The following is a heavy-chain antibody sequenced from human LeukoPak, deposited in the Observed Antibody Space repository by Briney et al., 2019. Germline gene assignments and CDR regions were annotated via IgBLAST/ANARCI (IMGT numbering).Heavy chain of an antibody. CDR2: IYSGGST. V-gene: IGHV3-66*02. CDR1: GFTVSSNY. Sequence: GGSLRLSCAASGFTVSSNYMSWVRQAPGKGLEWVSVIYSGGSTYYADSVKGRFTISRDNSKNTLYLQMNSLSPEDTAVYYCARSPRFGEFNYWGQGTLVTVSS. J-gene: IGHJ4*02. D-gene: IGHD3-10*02. CDR3: ARSPRFGEFNY.